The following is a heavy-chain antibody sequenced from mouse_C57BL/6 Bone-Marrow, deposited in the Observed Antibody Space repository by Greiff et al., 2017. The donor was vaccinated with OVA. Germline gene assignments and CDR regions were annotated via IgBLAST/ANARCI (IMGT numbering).Heavy chain of an antibody. J-gene: IGHJ2*01. V-gene: IGHV5-12*01. CDR3: ARRGYYGSSPPYFDY. D-gene: IGHD1-1*01. CDR2: ISNGGGST. CDR1: GFTFSDYY. Sequence: EVKVVESGGGLVQPGGSLKLSCAASGFTFSDYYMYWVRQTPEKRLEWVAYISNGGGSTYYPDTVKGRFTISRDNAKNTLYLQMSRLKSEDTAMYYCARRGYYGSSPPYFDYWGQGTTLTVSS.